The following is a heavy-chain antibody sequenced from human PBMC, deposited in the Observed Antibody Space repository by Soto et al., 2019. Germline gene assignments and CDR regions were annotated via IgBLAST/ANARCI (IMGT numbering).Heavy chain of an antibody. CDR2: ISYDGSNK. CDR1: GFTFSSYG. CDR3: AKDRHGGYDYVWGSYGGMDV. J-gene: IGHJ6*02. Sequence: PGGSLRLSCAASGFTFSSYGMHWVRQAPGKGLEWVAVISYDGSNKYYADSVKGRFTISRDNSKNTLYLQMNSLRAEDTAEYYCAKDRHGGYDYVWGSYGGMDVWGQGTTVTVSS. V-gene: IGHV3-30*18. D-gene: IGHD3-16*01.